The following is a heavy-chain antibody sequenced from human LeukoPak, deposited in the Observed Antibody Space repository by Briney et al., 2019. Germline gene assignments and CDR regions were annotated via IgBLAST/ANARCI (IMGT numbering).Heavy chain of an antibody. D-gene: IGHD3-22*01. Sequence: VASVKVSCKASGYTFTGYYMHWVRQAPGQGLEWMGWINPNSGGTDYAQKFQGRVTITRDTSISTAYMELSRLRSDDTAVYYCARGKYVRYYDSSGYVPSDYWGQGTLVTVSS. J-gene: IGHJ4*02. CDR2: INPNSGGT. CDR1: GYTFTGYY. V-gene: IGHV1-2*02. CDR3: ARGKYVRYYDSSGYVPSDY.